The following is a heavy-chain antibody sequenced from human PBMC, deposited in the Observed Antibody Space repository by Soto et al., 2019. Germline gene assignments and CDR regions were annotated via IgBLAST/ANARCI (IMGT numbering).Heavy chain of an antibody. D-gene: IGHD6-19*01. CDR2: VYSAGNT. CDR3: ARAVCASGGWAEYFQH. J-gene: IGHJ1*01. CDR1: GFTVSSNY. V-gene: IGHV3-53*01. Sequence: EVQLVESGGGLIQPGGSLRLSCAASGFTVSSNYMGWVRQAPGKGLEYVSVVYSAGNTYYSDSVKGRFTISRDSSENTLVLQMNSLRAEDTAVYFWARAVCASGGWAEYFQHWGQGTLVTVSS.